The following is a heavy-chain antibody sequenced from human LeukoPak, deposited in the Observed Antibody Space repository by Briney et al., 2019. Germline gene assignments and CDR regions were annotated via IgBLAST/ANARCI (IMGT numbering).Heavy chain of an antibody. Sequence: PGGSLRLSCAASGFTFSSYSMNWVRQAQGKVLEWVSSISSSSSYIYYADSVKGRFTISRDNATNSLYLQMNSLRAEDTAVYYCARDQYCISTSCPPEWFDPWGQGTLVTVSS. CDR3: ARDQYCISTSCPPEWFDP. V-gene: IGHV3-21*01. J-gene: IGHJ5*02. CDR2: ISSSSSYI. D-gene: IGHD2-2*01. CDR1: GFTFSSYS.